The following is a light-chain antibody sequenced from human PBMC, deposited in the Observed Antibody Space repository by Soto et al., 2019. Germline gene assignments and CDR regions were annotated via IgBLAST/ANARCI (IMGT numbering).Light chain of an antibody. CDR3: CSSAGDYNFL. V-gene: IGLV2-11*01. CDR2: DIS. J-gene: IGLJ1*01. CDR1: SSDVGGSNH. Sequence: QSVLTQPRSVSGSPGQSVTISCTGTSSDVGGSNHVSWYQHHPGKAPKFMIYDISKRPSGVPDRFSGSKSGNTASLTISGLQAEDEADYYCCSSAGDYNFLLGTGTKVTVL.